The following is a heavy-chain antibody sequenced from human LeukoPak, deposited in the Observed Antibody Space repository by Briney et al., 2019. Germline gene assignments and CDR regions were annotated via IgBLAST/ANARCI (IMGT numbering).Heavy chain of an antibody. Sequence: SETLSLTCIVSGGSISSGSYYWSWIRQPPGKGLEWIGYIYYSGSTNYNPSLKSRVTISVDTSKNQFSLKLSSVTAADTAVYYCARDLSWLVFDYWGQGTLVTVSS. CDR1: GGSISSGSYY. J-gene: IGHJ4*02. D-gene: IGHD6-19*01. CDR2: IYYSGST. CDR3: ARDLSWLVFDY. V-gene: IGHV4-61*01.